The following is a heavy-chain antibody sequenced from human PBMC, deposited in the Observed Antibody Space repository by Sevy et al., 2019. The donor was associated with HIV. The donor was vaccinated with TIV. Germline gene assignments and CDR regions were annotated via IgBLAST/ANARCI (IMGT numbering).Heavy chain of an antibody. CDR1: GYIFSSYG. CDR3: AKDRDVLLVPSTMRDEYPGYGMDV. V-gene: IGHV3-30*18. Sequence: GGSLRLSCAASGYIFSSYGIHWVRQAPGKGLEWVAFLSYDERNKYYADSVKGRLTISGDSSKNTFYLQMNNLEAYETAVYYCAKDRDVLLVPSTMRDEYPGYGMDVWGQGTTVTVSS. D-gene: IGHD2-2*01. J-gene: IGHJ6*02. CDR2: LSYDERNK.